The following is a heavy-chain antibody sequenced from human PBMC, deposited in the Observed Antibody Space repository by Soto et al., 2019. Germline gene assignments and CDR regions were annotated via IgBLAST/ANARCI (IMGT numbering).Heavy chain of an antibody. Sequence: EVQLVESGGGLVQPGRSLRLSCAASGFTFDDYAMHWVRQAPGKGLEWVPGISWNSGSIGYADSVEGRFTISRDNAKNSLYLQRSSLRAEDTALYCCGEEMAGGPNYGMDVWGQGTTVTVSS. V-gene: IGHV3-9*01. CDR3: GEEMAGGPNYGMDV. J-gene: IGHJ6*02. CDR2: ISWNSGSI. CDR1: GFTFDDYA. D-gene: IGHD2-15*01.